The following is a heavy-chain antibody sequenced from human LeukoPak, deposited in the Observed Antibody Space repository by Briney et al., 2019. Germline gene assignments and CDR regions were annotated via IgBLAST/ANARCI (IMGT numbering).Heavy chain of an antibody. CDR1: GFTFSNYA. V-gene: IGHV3-23*01. CDR3: AKDNSESYWTFDY. CDR2: IRGSGDST. J-gene: IGHJ4*02. D-gene: IGHD1-26*01. Sequence: GGSLRLSCAASGFTFSNYAMSWVRQAPGKGLEWVSAIRGSGDSTYYADSVKGRFSVSRDNSKNTLYLQMNSLRAEDTAVYYCAKDNSESYWTFDYWGQGTLVTVSS.